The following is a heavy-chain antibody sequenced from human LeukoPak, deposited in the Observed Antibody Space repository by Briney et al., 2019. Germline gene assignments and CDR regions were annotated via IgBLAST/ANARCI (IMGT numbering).Heavy chain of an antibody. Sequence: PGGSLRLSCAASGFTFSNYAMTWVRQAPGKGLEWVSAISGGGDTTHYADSVKGRFTISRDNSKNMLYLQMDSLRAEDTAVYYCATQWSVGGPTWNYMDVWGKGTTVTVSS. CDR1: GFTFSNYA. CDR3: ATQWSVGGPTWNYMDV. J-gene: IGHJ6*03. CDR2: ISGGGDTT. V-gene: IGHV3-23*01. D-gene: IGHD2-15*01.